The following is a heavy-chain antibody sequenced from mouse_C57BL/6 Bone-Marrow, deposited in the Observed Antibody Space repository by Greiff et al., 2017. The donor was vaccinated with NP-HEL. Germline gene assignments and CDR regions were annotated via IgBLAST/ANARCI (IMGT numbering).Heavy chain of an antibody. J-gene: IGHJ3*01. D-gene: IGHD2-5*01. Sequence: VQLKESGPGLVKPSQSLSLTCSVTGYSITSGYYWNWIRQFPGNKLEWMGYISYDGSNNYNPSLKNRISITRDTSKNQFFLKLNSVTTEDTATYYCARGRYSNSYWGQGTLVTVSA. CDR3: ARGRYSNSY. CDR1: GYSITSGYY. V-gene: IGHV3-6*01. CDR2: ISYDGSN.